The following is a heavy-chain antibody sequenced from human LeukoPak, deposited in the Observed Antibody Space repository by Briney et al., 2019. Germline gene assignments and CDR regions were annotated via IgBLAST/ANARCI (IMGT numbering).Heavy chain of an antibody. V-gene: IGHV3-74*01. J-gene: IGHJ5*02. Sequence: GGSLRLSCAASGFTFSSYWMHWVRQAPGKGLVWVSRINSDGSSTSYADSVKGRFTISRDNAENTLYLQMSSLRAEDTAVYYCARVGLRYFDWLPFAGNENWFDPWGQGTLVTVSS. D-gene: IGHD3-9*01. CDR2: INSDGSST. CDR1: GFTFSSYW. CDR3: ARVGLRYFDWLPFAGNENWFDP.